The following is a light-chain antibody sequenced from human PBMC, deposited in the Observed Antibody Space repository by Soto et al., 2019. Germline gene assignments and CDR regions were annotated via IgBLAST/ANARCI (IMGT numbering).Light chain of an antibody. V-gene: IGLV2-11*01. CDR1: SSDVGGYNY. CDR3: CSYAGRYTYV. J-gene: IGLJ1*01. Sequence: QSALTQPRSVSGSPGQSVTISCTGASSDVGGYNYVSWYQQHPGKAPKLMIYDVSKRPSGVPDRFSGSKSGNTASLTISGRQTEDESDYYCCSYAGRYTYVFGTGTKVT. CDR2: DVS.